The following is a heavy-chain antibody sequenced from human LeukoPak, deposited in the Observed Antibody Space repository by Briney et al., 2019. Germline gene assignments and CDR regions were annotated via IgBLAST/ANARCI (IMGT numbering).Heavy chain of an antibody. J-gene: IGHJ6*03. V-gene: IGHV4-39*01. CDR2: IYYSGST. D-gene: IGHD3-22*01. CDR1: GGSISSSSYY. Sequence: SETLSLTCTVSGGSISSSSYYWGWIRQPPGKGLEWIGSIYYSGSTYYNPPLKSRVTISVDTSKNQFSLKLSSVTAADTAVYYCARHRYLYDSSGYYWYYYYYYMDVWGKGTTVTVSS. CDR3: ARHRYLYDSSGYYWYYYYYYMDV.